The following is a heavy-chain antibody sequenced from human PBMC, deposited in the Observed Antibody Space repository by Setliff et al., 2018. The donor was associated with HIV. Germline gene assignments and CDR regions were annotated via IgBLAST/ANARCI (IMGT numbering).Heavy chain of an antibody. D-gene: IGHD3-16*02. CDR2: IYPGDSDT. V-gene: IGHV5-51*01. CDR3: AKSSGSYPLGFDP. J-gene: IGHJ5*02. CDR1: GYYFPNSW. Sequence: GESLKISCKGFGYYFPNSWIVWVRQVPGKGPEWMGVIYPGDSDTMYSPVFEGQVTISVDTSINTAYLQWNSLKASDSGIYYCAKSSGSYPLGFDPWGQGTLVTVSS.